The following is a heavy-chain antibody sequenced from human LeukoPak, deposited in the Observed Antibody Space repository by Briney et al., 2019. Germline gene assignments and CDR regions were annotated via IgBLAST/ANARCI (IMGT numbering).Heavy chain of an antibody. J-gene: IGHJ4*02. D-gene: IGHD1-26*01. CDR1: GYTFISYD. CDR3: ARVTGSIDY. Sequence: GASVKVSCKASGYTFISYDINWVRQATGQGLEWMGWTNPKSGNTGYAQKFQGRVTMTRSTSISTAYMELSSLRSEDTAVYYCARVTGSIDYWGQGTLVTVSS. CDR2: TNPKSGNT. V-gene: IGHV1-8*01.